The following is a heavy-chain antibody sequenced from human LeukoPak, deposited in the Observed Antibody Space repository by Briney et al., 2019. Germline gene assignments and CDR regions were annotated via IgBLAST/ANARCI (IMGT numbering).Heavy chain of an antibody. J-gene: IGHJ4*02. CDR2: IIPILGIA. CDR3: ARRGYSYGSYFDY. CDR1: GGTFSSYA. V-gene: IGHV1-69*04. D-gene: IGHD5-18*01. Sequence: SVKVSCKASGGTFSSYAISWVRQAPGQGLEWMGRIIPILGIANYAQKFQGRVTITADKSTSTAYMELSSLRFEDTAVYYCARRGYSYGSYFDYWGQGTLVTVSS.